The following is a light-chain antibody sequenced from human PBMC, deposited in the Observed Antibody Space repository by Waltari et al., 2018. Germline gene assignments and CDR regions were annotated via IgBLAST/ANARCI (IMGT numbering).Light chain of an antibody. CDR2: WAA. V-gene: IGKV4-1*01. CDR3: QQYYSRRT. Sequence: DILMTQSPESLAVSLGERATINCKSSQSLLYYSNDKNYLAWYQQKPGQPPKLLIYWAATRQSGVPDRFSGSGSGTDFTLTISSLQAEDVAVYYCQQYYSRRTFGQGTKVEIK. CDR1: QSLLYYSNDKNY. J-gene: IGKJ1*01.